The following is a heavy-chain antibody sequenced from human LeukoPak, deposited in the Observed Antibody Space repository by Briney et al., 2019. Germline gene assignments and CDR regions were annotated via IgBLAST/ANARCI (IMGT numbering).Heavy chain of an antibody. CDR1: GFTFSSYA. Sequence: PGRSLRLSCAASGFTFSSYAMHWVRQAPGKGLEWVAVISYDGSNKYYADSVKGRFTISRDNSKNTLYLQMNSLRAEDTAVYYCARESSGYPYYYYGMDVWGQGTTVTVSS. CDR2: ISYDGSNK. V-gene: IGHV3-30-3*01. CDR3: ARESSGYPYYYYGMDV. J-gene: IGHJ6*02. D-gene: IGHD3-22*01.